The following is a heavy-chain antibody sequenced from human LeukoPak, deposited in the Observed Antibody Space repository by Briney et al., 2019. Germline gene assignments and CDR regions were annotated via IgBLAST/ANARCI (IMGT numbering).Heavy chain of an antibody. D-gene: IGHD3-10*01. J-gene: IGHJ6*02. CDR2: ISGSGGST. Sequence: PGGSLRLSCAASGFTFSSYAMSWVRQAPGKGLEWVSAISGSGGSTYYADSVKGRFTISRDNSKNTLYLQMNSLRVEDTAVYYCARVYYDSGSYPMDVWGQGTTVTVSS. V-gene: IGHV3-23*01. CDR3: ARVYYDSGSYPMDV. CDR1: GFTFSSYA.